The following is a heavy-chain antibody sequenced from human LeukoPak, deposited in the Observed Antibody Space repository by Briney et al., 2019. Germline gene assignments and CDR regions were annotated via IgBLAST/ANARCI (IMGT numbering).Heavy chain of an antibody. J-gene: IGHJ4*02. CDR1: GYTFTSYG. CDR3: ARDWTVFSGYSPDFDY. Sequence: ASVKVSCKASGYTFTSYGISWVRQAPGQGLEWMGWISAYNGNTNYAQKLQGRVTMTTETSTSTAYMELRSLRSDDTAVYYCARDWTVFSGYSPDFDYWGQGTLVTVSS. D-gene: IGHD3-22*01. CDR2: ISAYNGNT. V-gene: IGHV1-18*01.